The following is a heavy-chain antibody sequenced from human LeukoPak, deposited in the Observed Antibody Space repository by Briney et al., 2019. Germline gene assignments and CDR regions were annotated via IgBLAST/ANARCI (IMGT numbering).Heavy chain of an antibody. CDR3: ARNSTVTSPNTGYFDY. CDR2: AYYSGST. D-gene: IGHD4-17*01. CDR1: GYSISSGDY. Sequence: SETLSLTCGVSGYSISSGDYWGWIRQPPGKGLEWIGSAYYSGSTHYNPSLKSRVTISVDTSRNQFSLKLSSVTAADTAVYYCARNSTVTSPNTGYFDYWGQGTLATVSS. J-gene: IGHJ4*02. V-gene: IGHV4-38-2*01.